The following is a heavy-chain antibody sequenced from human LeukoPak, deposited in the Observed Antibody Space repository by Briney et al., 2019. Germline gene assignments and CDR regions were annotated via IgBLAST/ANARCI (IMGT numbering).Heavy chain of an antibody. Sequence: PGGSLRLSCAASGFTFSSYSMNWVRQAPGKGLEWVSSISSSSSYIYYADSVKGRFTISRDNAKNSLYLQMNSLRAEDTAVYYCARTKPSMVRGSTDAFDIWGQGTMVTVSS. V-gene: IGHV3-21*01. CDR2: ISSSSSYI. J-gene: IGHJ3*02. D-gene: IGHD3-10*01. CDR1: GFTFSSYS. CDR3: ARTKPSMVRGSTDAFDI.